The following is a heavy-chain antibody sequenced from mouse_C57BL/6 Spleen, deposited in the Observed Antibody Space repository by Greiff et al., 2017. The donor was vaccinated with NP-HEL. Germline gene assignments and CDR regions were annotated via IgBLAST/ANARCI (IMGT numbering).Heavy chain of an antibody. Sequence: EVMLVESGGGLVKPGGSLKLSCAASGFTFSDYGMHWVRQAPEKGLEWVAYISSGSSTIYYADTVKGRFTISRDNAKNTLFLQMTSLRSEDTAMYYCARRPLGRQYFDVWGTGTTVTVSS. CDR1: GFTFSDYG. V-gene: IGHV5-17*01. CDR3: ARRPLGRQYFDV. D-gene: IGHD4-1*01. CDR2: ISSGSSTI. J-gene: IGHJ1*03.